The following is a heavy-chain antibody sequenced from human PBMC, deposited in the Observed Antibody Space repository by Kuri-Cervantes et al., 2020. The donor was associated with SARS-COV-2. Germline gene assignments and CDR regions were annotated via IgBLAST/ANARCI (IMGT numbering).Heavy chain of an antibody. V-gene: IGHV1-2*02. CDR1: GYTFTGYY. Sequence: ASVKVSCKASGYTFTGYYMHWVRQAPGQGLEWVGWINPNSGGTNYAQKFQGRVTMTRDTSISTAYMELSRLRSDDTAVYYCARETYLYSSGWFSNFDYWGQGTLVTVSS. D-gene: IGHD6-19*01. J-gene: IGHJ4*02. CDR2: INPNSGGT. CDR3: ARETYLYSSGWFSNFDY.